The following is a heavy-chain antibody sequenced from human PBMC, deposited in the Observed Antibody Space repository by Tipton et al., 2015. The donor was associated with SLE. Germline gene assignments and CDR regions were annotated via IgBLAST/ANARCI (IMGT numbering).Heavy chain of an antibody. CDR3: AKKESYGDYGYYYYFMDV. CDR2: ISYDGSNK. CDR1: GFTFSSYA. Sequence: SLRLSCAASGFTFSSYAMDWVRQAPGKGLEWVAVISYDGSNKYYADSVKGRFTISRDNSKNTLYLQMNSLSAEDTAVYYCAKKESYGDYGYYYYFMDVWGKGTTVTVSS. D-gene: IGHD4-17*01. J-gene: IGHJ6*03. V-gene: IGHV3-30-3*02.